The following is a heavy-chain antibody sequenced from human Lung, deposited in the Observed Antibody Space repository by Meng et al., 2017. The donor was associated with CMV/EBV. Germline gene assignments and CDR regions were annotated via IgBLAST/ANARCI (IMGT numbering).Heavy chain of an antibody. J-gene: IGHJ4*02. CDR3: ARVIAVAGTAPFDY. Sequence: SXXVSXKASGYTFTGYYIHWVRQAPGQGLEWMGCIYPNTGGAKYAQKFQGRVTMIRDTSISTAYMELSSLRSDDTAVYYCARVIAVAGTAPFDYLGQGALVTVSS. CDR2: IYPNTGGA. CDR1: GYTFTGYY. V-gene: IGHV1-2*02. D-gene: IGHD6-19*01.